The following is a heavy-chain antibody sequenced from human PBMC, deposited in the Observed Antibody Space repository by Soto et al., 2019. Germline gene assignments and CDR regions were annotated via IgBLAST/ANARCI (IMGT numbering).Heavy chain of an antibody. CDR2: LYNDERT. CDR3: AREPLAHAYVDF. CDR1: GDSVSSHY. V-gene: IGHV4-4*07. J-gene: IGHJ4*02. Sequence: QIQLQESGTGLVKPSQNLSLTCTVSGDSVSSHYWSWIRQPAGKGLEWLGRLYNDERTNYNPSPLSGLTMFMDTSKNQFSLQLTSVPAADSAVYYCAREPLAHAYVDFWGQGILVTVCS.